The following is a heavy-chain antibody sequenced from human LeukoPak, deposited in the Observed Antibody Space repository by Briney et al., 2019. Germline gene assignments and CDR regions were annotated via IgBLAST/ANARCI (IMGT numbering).Heavy chain of an antibody. D-gene: IGHD1-1*01. J-gene: IGHJ4*02. CDR3: ARAPEGND. CDR1: GGSFSGYY. V-gene: IGHV3-21*01. Sequence: ETLSLTCAVYGGSFSGYYWSWVRQAPGKGLEWVSSISSSSSYIYYADSVKGRFTISRDDAKNSLYLQMNSLRAEDTAVYYCARAPEGNDWGQGTLVTVSS. CDR2: ISSSSSYI.